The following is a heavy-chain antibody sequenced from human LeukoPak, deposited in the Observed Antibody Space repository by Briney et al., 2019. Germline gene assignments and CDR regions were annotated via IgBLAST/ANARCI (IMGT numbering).Heavy chain of an antibody. CDR3: AKSYDSSSQSHDY. Sequence: TGGSLRLSCAASGFTFSSYAMSWVRQAPGKGLEWVSAISGSGGSTYYADSVKGRFTISRDNSKNTLYLQMNSLRAEDTAVYYCAKSYDSSSQSHDYWGQGTLVTVSS. V-gene: IGHV3-23*01. J-gene: IGHJ4*02. CDR1: GFTFSSYA. CDR2: ISGSGGST. D-gene: IGHD3-22*01.